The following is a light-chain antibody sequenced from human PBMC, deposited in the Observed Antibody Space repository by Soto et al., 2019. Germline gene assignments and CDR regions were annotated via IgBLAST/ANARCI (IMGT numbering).Light chain of an antibody. CDR1: QSVSSN. CDR2: GAF. CDR3: HQYNHWPGYT. J-gene: IGKJ2*01. Sequence: EILMTQSPATLSVSPGERATLSCRASQSVSSNLAWYQQKPGQAPRLLISGAFTRATGVPAMFSASGSGTEFTLTISSLQSEDFAVYYCHQYNHWPGYTFGQGTKLEIK. V-gene: IGKV3-15*01.